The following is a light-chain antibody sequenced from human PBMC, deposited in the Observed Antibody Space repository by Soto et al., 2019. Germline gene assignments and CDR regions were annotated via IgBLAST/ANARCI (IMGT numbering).Light chain of an antibody. V-gene: IGLV1-44*01. Sequence: QSVLTQPPSASGTPGQRVTISCSGSSSNIGSYNVHWYQQLPGTAPKLLIYSNNQRPSGVPDRFSGSKSGTSASLAISGLQSEDEADYYCAAWDASLNGVVFGGGTKLTVL. CDR2: SNN. J-gene: IGLJ2*01. CDR3: AAWDASLNGVV. CDR1: SSNIGSYN.